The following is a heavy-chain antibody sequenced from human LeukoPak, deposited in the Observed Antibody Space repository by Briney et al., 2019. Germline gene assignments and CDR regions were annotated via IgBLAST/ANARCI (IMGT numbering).Heavy chain of an antibody. V-gene: IGHV4-39*01. CDR3: VRIYCTSTSCYGDSYYGMDV. Sequence: PSETLSLTCTVSGDSISSSRHSWGWIRQPPGKGLEWIGSISYSGSTYYNPSLKTRVTMSVDTSENQFSLKLSSVTAADSTVYYCVRIYCTSTSCYGDSYYGMDVWGQGTTVTGSS. CDR1: GDSISSSRHS. J-gene: IGHJ6*02. CDR2: ISYSGST. D-gene: IGHD2-2*01.